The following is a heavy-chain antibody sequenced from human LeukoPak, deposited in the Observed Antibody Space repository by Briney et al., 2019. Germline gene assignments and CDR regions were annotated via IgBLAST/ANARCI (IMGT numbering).Heavy chain of an antibody. J-gene: IGHJ6*03. CDR1: GFILSSNT. V-gene: IGHV3-21*01. Sequence: PGGSLRLSCAASGFILSSNTMNWVRQAPGKGLEWVSSISSSSSYIYYADSVKGRFTISRDNAKNSLFLQMNSLRAEDTAVYYCARERNGYSLVPRAKYNYYYMDVWRKATTVTVPS. D-gene: IGHD3-3*01. CDR2: ISSSSSYI. CDR3: ARERNGYSLVPRAKYNYYYMDV.